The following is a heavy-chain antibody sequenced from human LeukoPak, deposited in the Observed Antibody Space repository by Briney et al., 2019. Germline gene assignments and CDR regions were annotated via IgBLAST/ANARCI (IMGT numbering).Heavy chain of an antibody. CDR3: ARWGLVDSDV. CDR2: IYSGGNT. D-gene: IGHD3/OR15-3a*01. J-gene: IGHJ6*02. Sequence: PGGSLRLSCAASGFTVSRNYMSLVRQAPGKGLEWVSVIYSGGNTYYADSVKGRFTISRDNSKNTLYLQMNSLRVEDTAVYYCARWGLVDSDVWGQGTTVTVSS. CDR1: GFTVSRNY. V-gene: IGHV3-53*01.